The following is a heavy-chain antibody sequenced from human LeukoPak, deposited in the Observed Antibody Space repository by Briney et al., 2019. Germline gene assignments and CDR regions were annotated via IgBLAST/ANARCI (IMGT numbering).Heavy chain of an antibody. J-gene: IGHJ4*02. D-gene: IGHD1-20*01. Sequence: SVKVSCKASGYTFTSYYMHWVRQAPGQGLEWMGGIIPIFGTANYAQKFQGRVTITADESTSTAYMELSSLRSEDTAVYYCARDRLSPDNWKSGYFDYWGQGTLVTVSS. CDR1: GYTFTSYY. CDR2: IIPIFGTA. V-gene: IGHV1-69*13. CDR3: ARDRLSPDNWKSGYFDY.